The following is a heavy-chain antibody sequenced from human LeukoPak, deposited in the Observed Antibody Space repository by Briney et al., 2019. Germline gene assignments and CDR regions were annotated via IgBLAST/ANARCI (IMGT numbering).Heavy chain of an antibody. V-gene: IGHV4-39*07. Sequence: PGGSLRLSCAASGFTFSSYAMSWVRQAPGKGLEWIGSIYYSGSTYYNPSLKSRVTISVDTFKNQFSLKLSSVTAADTAVYYCAREPVDTAMAYFDYWGQGTLVTVSS. CDR3: AREPVDTAMAYFDY. CDR1: GFTFSSYA. D-gene: IGHD5-18*01. J-gene: IGHJ4*02. CDR2: IYYSGST.